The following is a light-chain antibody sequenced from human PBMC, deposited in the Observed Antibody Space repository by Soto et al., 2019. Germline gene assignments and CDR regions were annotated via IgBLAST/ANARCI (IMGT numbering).Light chain of an antibody. CDR1: QSVSSKY. CDR2: GAS. V-gene: IGKV3-20*01. CDR3: QHYGSSPPIT. J-gene: IGKJ5*01. Sequence: DIVLTQSPGTLSLSPGERATLSCRASQSVSSKYLAWYQQKPGQAPRFLIYGASSRATGIPDRFSGSGSGTDFTLTIXRLEPXDFAVYYCQHYGSSPPITFGQGTRLEIK.